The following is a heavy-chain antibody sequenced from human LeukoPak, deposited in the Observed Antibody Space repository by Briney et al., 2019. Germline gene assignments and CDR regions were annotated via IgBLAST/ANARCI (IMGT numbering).Heavy chain of an antibody. D-gene: IGHD3-22*01. Sequence: GGSLRLSCAASGFTFSDYYMSWIRQAPGKGLEWVSYISSSGSTIYYADSVKGRFTISRDNAKNSLYLQMNSLRAEDTAVYYCARDGSPYYDSSGYYRIFDYWGQGTLVTASS. J-gene: IGHJ4*02. CDR1: GFTFSDYY. V-gene: IGHV3-11*01. CDR3: ARDGSPYYDSSGYYRIFDY. CDR2: ISSSGSTI.